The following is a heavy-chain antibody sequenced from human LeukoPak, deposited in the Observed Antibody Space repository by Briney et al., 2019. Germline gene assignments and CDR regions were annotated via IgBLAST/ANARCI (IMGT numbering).Heavy chain of an antibody. D-gene: IGHD3-9*01. CDR2: ITTYSGDT. J-gene: IGHJ4*02. V-gene: IGHV1-18*01. CDR1: GYTFTSYG. CDR3: ARQLRDTLTGFDY. Sequence: ASVKVSCKASGYTFTSYGMSWVRQAPGQGPEWMGWITTYSGDTKYAQKLQGRVTMTTDTSTSTAYMELRSLRSDDTAVYYCARQLRDTLTGFDYWGQGALVTVSS.